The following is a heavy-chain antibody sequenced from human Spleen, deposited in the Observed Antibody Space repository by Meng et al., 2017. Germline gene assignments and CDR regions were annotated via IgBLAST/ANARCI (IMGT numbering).Heavy chain of an antibody. CDR2: ISKDGSDK. J-gene: IGHJ4*02. V-gene: IGHV3-30*04. CDR3: AREGTYGFYVY. CDR1: GFIFSTYP. Sequence: GESLKISCAASGFIFSTYPMHWVRQAPGRGLEWVAVISKDGSDKEYADSVKGRFTISRDNSKNTLYLQMDSLRVVDTAIYYCAREGTYGFYVYWGQGTLVTVSS. D-gene: IGHD2/OR15-2a*01.